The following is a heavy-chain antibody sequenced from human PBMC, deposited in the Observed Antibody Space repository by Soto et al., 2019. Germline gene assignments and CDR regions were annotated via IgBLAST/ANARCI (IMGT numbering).Heavy chain of an antibody. J-gene: IGHJ4*02. CDR3: ARSVAGGSAQGANY. Sequence: ASVKVSCKASGYTFTGYYMHWVRQAPGQGLEWMGWINPNSGGTNYAQKFQGWVTMTRDTSISTAYMELSRLRSDDTAVYYCARSVAGGSAQGANYWGQGTLVTVSS. CDR1: GYTFTGYY. CDR2: INPNSGGT. D-gene: IGHD2-15*01. V-gene: IGHV1-2*04.